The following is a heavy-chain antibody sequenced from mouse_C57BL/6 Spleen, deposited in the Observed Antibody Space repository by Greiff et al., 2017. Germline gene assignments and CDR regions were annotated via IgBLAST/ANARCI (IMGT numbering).Heavy chain of an antibody. CDR3: ARDDYYAMDY. CDR2: ISYSGST. CDR1: GYSITSGYD. V-gene: IGHV3-1*01. J-gene: IGHJ4*01. Sequence: EVQLQESGPGMVKPSQSLSFTCTVTGYSITSGYDWHWIRHFPGNKLEWMGYISYSGSTNYNPSLKSRISITHDTSKNHFILKLNSVTTEDTSTYYCARDDYYAMDYWGQGTSVTVSS.